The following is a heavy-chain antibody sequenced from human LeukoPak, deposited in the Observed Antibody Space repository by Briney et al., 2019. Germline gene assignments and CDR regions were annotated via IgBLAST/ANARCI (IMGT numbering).Heavy chain of an antibody. Sequence: ASVKVSCKASGYSFSGYYMHWVRQAPGQGLEWMGWINPNSGGTNYAQKFQGRVTMTRDTSISTAYMELSRLRSDDTAVYYCAREYRVVAASGWFDPWGQGTLVTVSS. D-gene: IGHD2-15*01. CDR1: GYSFSGYY. J-gene: IGHJ5*02. CDR2: INPNSGGT. CDR3: AREYRVVAASGWFDP. V-gene: IGHV1-2*02.